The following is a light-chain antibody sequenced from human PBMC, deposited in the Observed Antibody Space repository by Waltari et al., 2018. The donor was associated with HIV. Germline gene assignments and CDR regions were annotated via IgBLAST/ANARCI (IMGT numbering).Light chain of an antibody. CDR2: GAS. CDR1: QSVDTN. CDR3: QHYPRT. J-gene: IGKJ1*01. Sequence: IVVTQSQATLSVSPGERATLSCRTSQSVDTNLAWYQQKPGQAPSLLIYGASIRATGIPARFSGSGSGTEFTLTISSLQSEDFAVYYCQHYPRTFGQGTRVEIK. V-gene: IGKV3-15*01.